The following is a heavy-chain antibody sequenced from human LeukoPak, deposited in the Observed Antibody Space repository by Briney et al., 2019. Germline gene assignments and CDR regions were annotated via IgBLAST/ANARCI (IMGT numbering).Heavy chain of an antibody. CDR2: IISRGDTT. J-gene: IGHJ4*02. Sequence: GGSLRLSCAASGFTFNRWSMNWVRQAPGKGLEWVSNIISRGDTTHYADSVKGRFSISRDNAKNSVFLQPNSLRAEDTAVYYCARGPGYCTGASCDIDYWGQGTLVTVSS. V-gene: IGHV3-48*04. CDR3: ARGPGYCTGASCDIDY. CDR1: GFTFNRWS. D-gene: IGHD2-8*02.